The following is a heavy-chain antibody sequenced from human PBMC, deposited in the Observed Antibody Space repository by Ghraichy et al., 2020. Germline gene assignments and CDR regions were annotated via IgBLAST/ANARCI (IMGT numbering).Heavy chain of an antibody. Sequence: SETLSLTCTVSGYSISSGYYWGWIRQPPGKGLEWIGSIYHSGSTYYNPSLKSRVTISVDTSKNQFSLKLSSVTAADTAVYYCAKDRDSRAIYSSSWYPPFDYWGQGTLVTVSS. CDR3: AKDRDSRAIYSSSWYPPFDY. J-gene: IGHJ4*02. V-gene: IGHV4-38-2*02. CDR2: IYHSGST. CDR1: GYSISSGYY. D-gene: IGHD6-13*01.